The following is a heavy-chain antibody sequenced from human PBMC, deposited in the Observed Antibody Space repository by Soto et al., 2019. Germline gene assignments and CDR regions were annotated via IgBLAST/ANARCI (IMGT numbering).Heavy chain of an antibody. D-gene: IGHD3-16*02. CDR1: GFTFDDYA. CDR2: ISWNSGSI. CDR3: AKNFRLHLGELSYIMPDAFDI. J-gene: IGHJ3*02. V-gene: IGHV3-9*01. Sequence: EVQLVESGGGLVQPGRSLRLSCAASGFTFDDYAMHWVRQAPGKGLEWVSGISWNSGSIGYADSVKGRFTISRDNAKNSLYLQMNSLRAEDTALYYCAKNFRLHLGELSYIMPDAFDIWGQGTMVTVSS.